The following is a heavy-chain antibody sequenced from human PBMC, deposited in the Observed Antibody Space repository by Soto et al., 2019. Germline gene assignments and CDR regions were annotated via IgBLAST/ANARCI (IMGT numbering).Heavy chain of an antibody. V-gene: IGHV4-59*01. D-gene: IGHD2-21*02. CDR1: GGSISSYY. CDR2: IYYSGST. CDR3: ARGDCGGDCYRLGNWFDP. J-gene: IGHJ5*02. Sequence: PSETLSLTCTVSGGSISSYYWSWIRQPPGKGLEWIGYIYYSGSTNYNPSLKSRVTISVDTSKNHFSLKLSSVTAADTAVYYCARGDCGGDCYRLGNWFDPCGQGTLVTVSS.